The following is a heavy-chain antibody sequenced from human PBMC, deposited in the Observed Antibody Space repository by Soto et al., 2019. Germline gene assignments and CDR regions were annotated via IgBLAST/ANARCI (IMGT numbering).Heavy chain of an antibody. Sequence: ASVKVSCKVSGYTLTELSMHWLRQAPGKGLEWMGGFDPEDGETIYAQKFQGRVTMTEDTSTDTAYMELSSLRSEDTAVYYCATDSAAIDYYYYGMDVWGQGTTVTVSS. CDR1: GYTLTELS. J-gene: IGHJ6*02. CDR3: ATDSAAIDYYYYGMDV. CDR2: FDPEDGET. D-gene: IGHD2-2*02. V-gene: IGHV1-24*01.